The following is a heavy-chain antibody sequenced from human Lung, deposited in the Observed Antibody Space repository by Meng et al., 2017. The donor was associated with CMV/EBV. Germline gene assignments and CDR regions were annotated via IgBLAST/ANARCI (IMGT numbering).Heavy chain of an antibody. D-gene: IGHD5-12*01. CDR2: SDPEDGDS. CDR1: GYTPSGLS. J-gene: IGHJ3*01. CDR3: ATVHASGAFDL. Sequence: ASVKVSCKVSGYTPSGLSRHWVRQDPGKGLEWMGHSDPEDGDSLYAQKFQGRVTMTEDTSADTAYMELSSLRSEDTAVYYCATVHASGAFDLWGQGTMVTVSS. V-gene: IGHV1-24*01.